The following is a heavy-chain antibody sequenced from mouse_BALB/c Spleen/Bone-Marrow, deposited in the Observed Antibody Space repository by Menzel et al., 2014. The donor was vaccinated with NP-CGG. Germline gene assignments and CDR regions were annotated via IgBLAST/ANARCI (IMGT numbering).Heavy chain of an antibody. D-gene: IGHD2-1*01. J-gene: IGHJ4*01. V-gene: IGHV1-37*01. CDR1: GYSFTGYF. Sequence: EVKLMESGPELVKPGASVKISCKASGYSFTGYFMNWVKQSHGKSLEWIGRINPYDGDTFYNQKFKGKATLTVDKSSSTAHMELLSLTSEDSAVYYCGSRGNYDEGRYWGQGTSVTVSS. CDR3: GSRGNYDEGRY. CDR2: INPYDGDT.